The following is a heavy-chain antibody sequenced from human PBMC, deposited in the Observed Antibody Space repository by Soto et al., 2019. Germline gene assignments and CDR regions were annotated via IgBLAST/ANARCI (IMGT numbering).Heavy chain of an antibody. V-gene: IGHV3-23*01. CDR2: VSPNGQGI. D-gene: IGHD3-10*01. Sequence: LRLSCAASGFTLGRYGMSWVRQAPGKGLEWVSAVSPNGQGIYYADSVRGRFTISRDFSKNTVFLHMDSLRAEDTAVYYCAKDRDYPRDYFHYWGQGTLVTVSS. CDR1: GFTLGRYG. CDR3: AKDRDYPRDYFHY. J-gene: IGHJ4*02.